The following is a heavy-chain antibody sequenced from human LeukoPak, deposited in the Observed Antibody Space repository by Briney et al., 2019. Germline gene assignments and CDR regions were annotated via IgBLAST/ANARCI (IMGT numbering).Heavy chain of an antibody. J-gene: IGHJ4*02. D-gene: IGHD3-9*01. CDR2: ISPDGSRK. V-gene: IGHV3-7*01. CDR1: GFSFSVYW. Sequence: AGGSLRLSCAASGFSFSVYWMTWVRQSPGKGLEWVADISPDGSRKYSVDSVKGRFTISRDNAKNSLFLQMNSLRAEDTAVYYCAREHYDILTGYYWFDYWGQGTLVTVSS. CDR3: AREHYDILTGYYWFDY.